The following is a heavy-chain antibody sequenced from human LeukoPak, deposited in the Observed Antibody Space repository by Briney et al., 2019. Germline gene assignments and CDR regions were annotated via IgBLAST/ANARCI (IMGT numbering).Heavy chain of an antibody. CDR3: AKDITSSKNAFDI. CDR1: GFPLDDYA. J-gene: IGHJ3*02. CDR2: ISWNRGII. V-gene: IGHV3-9*01. Sequence: SLRLSCGASGFPLDDYAMHWVRQAPGKGLEWVGGISWNRGIIGYADSVKGRFTISRDNAKNSLYLQMNSLRAEDTALYYCAKDITSSKNAFDIWGQGTMVTVSS. D-gene: IGHD2-2*01.